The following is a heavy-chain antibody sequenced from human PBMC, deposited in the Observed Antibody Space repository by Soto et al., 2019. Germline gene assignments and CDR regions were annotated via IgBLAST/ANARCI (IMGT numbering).Heavy chain of an antibody. CDR1: GFTFSSYG. J-gene: IGHJ6*02. D-gene: IGHD6-13*01. Sequence: HPGGSLRLSCAASGFTFSSYGMHWVRQAPGKGLEWVAVISYDGSNKYYADSVKGRFTISRDNSKNTLYLQMNSLSAEDTAVYYCAKDYGGIGEFTSSSWYRGTIGYYYYGMDVWGQGTTVTVSS. V-gene: IGHV3-30*18. CDR2: ISYDGSNK. CDR3: AKDYGGIGEFTSSSWYRGTIGYYYYGMDV.